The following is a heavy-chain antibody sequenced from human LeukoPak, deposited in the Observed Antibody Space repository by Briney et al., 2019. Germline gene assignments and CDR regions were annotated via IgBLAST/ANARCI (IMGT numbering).Heavy chain of an antibody. CDR3: ARDRNTDFWSGYYTNYFDY. V-gene: IGHV3-21*01. CDR2: ISTSSSYI. CDR1: GFTFSSYS. Sequence: GGSLRLSCAASGFTFSSYSLSWVRQAPGKGLDWVSSISTSSSYIYYADSVKGRFTISRHNAKNSLYLQMNSLRAEDTAVYYCARDRNTDFWSGYYTNYFDYWGQGTLVTVSS. J-gene: IGHJ4*02. D-gene: IGHD3-3*01.